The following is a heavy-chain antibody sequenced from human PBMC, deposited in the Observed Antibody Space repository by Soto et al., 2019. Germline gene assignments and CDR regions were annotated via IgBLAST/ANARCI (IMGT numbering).Heavy chain of an antibody. CDR1: GFPFGDYA. V-gene: IGHV3-49*03. CDR3: TRLQVRSLWMGYSFDY. J-gene: IGHJ4*02. D-gene: IGHD3-3*01. Sequence: EVQLVESGGGLVQPGRSLRLPCTASGFPFGDYAMSWIRQAPGKGLEWVGFIRSTPDGGTTEYAASVRGRFSISRDDSKSIVYLQMNSLKTEDTALYYCTRLQVRSLWMGYSFDYWGQGTLVTVSS. CDR2: IRSTPDGGTT.